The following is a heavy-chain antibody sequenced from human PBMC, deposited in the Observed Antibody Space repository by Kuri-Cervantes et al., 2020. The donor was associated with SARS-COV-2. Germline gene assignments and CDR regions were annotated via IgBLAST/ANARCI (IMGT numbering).Heavy chain of an antibody. V-gene: IGHV3-48*01. CDR1: GFTFSTYS. CDR2: ISGSSSRI. J-gene: IGHJ4*02. Sequence: GGSLRLSCATSGFTFSTYSMNWVRQAPGKGLEWVSYISGSSSRIYYADSVKGRFTISRDYAKNSVYLQMKSLRAEDTAVYYCARDEDYAFDYWGQGTQVTVSS. D-gene: IGHD4-17*01. CDR3: ARDEDYAFDY.